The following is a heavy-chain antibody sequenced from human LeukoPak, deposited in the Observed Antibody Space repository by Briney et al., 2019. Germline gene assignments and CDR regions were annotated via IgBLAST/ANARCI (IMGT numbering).Heavy chain of an antibody. CDR2: ISSSGSNI. J-gene: IGHJ2*01. V-gene: IGHV3-21*01. D-gene: IGHD6-13*01. CDR3: ARDPFQQPGAFDL. CDR1: GFTFSSYS. Sequence: PVGSLRLSCTASGFTFSSYSMNWVRQAPGKGLEWVSSISSSGSNIYYADSLRGRFTISRDNAKNLLYLQMNSLRAEDTALYYCARDPFQQPGAFDLWGRGTLVTVSS.